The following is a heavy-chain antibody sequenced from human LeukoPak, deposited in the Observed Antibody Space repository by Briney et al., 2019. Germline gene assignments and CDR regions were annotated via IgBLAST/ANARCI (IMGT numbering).Heavy chain of an antibody. CDR3: AKFDQDWGTFDY. J-gene: IGHJ4*02. CDR2: IKPDSGDT. D-gene: IGHD7-27*01. V-gene: IGHV1-2*02. CDR1: GYTFTGYY. Sequence: ASAKVSCKASGYTFTGYYLHCVRQTPGQGLEWMGWIKPDSGDTHYAQTFQGRVTMTRDTSITTAYMELSLRTDDTAVYYCAKFDQDWGTFDYWGQGTVVTVSS.